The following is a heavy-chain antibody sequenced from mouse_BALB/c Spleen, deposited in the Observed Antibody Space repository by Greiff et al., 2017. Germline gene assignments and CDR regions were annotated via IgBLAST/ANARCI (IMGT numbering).Heavy chain of an antibody. CDR3: TRDGGYFDY. CDR1: GFTFSSYT. CDR2: ISSGGSYT. V-gene: IGHV5-6-4*01. Sequence: EVQRVESGGGLVKPGGSLKLSCAASGFTFSSYTMSWVRQTPEKRLEWVATISSGGSYTYYPDSVKGRFTISRDNAKNTLYLQMSSLKSEDTAMYYCTRDGGYFDYWGQGTTLTVSS. J-gene: IGHJ2*01.